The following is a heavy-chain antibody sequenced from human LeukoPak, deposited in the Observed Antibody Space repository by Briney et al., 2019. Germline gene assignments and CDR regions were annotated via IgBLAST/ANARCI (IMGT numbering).Heavy chain of an antibody. V-gene: IGHV4-39*07. J-gene: IGHJ4*02. D-gene: IGHD4-17*01. CDR2: IYYSGST. CDR3: ARASDDFGDYGFDY. CDR1: GGSISSSSYY. Sequence: SETLSLTCTVSGGSISSSSYYWGWIRQPPGKGLEWIGSIYYSGSTYYNPSLKSRLTMSMDTSKNQFSLGLSSATAADTAVYYCARASDDFGDYGFDYWGQGTLVTVSS.